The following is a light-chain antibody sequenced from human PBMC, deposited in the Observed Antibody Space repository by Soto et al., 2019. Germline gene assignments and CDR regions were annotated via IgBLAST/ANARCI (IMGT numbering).Light chain of an antibody. CDR1: QIIGSY. V-gene: IGKV1-5*01. J-gene: IGKJ1*01. CDR2: DAS. CDR3: QQYNNYRT. Sequence: DIQMTQSPSSLSASVGDRFTITCRASQIIGSYLNWYQQKPGKAPKLLIYDASSLESGVPSRFSGSGSGTEFTLTISGLQPDDFATYYCQQYNNYRTFGQGTKVDI.